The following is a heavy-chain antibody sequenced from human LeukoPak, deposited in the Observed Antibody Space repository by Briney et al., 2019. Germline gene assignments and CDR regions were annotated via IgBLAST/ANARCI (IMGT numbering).Heavy chain of an antibody. CDR1: GFTFSSYA. D-gene: IGHD2-21*02. Sequence: GGSLRLSCAASGFTFSSYAMSWVRQAPGKGLEWVSYISSSGSTIYYADSVKGRFTISRDNAKNSLYLQMNSLRDEDTAVYYCATSRDWRVESWGRGIAVTVSS. J-gene: IGHJ4*02. CDR2: ISSSGSTI. V-gene: IGHV3-48*02. CDR3: ATSRDWRVES.